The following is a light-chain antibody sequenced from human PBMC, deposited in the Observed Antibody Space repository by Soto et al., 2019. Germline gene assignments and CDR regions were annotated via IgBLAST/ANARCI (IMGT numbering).Light chain of an antibody. J-gene: IGKJ1*01. Sequence: EIVVTQSPLSLPVTPGEPASISCKSSQSLLHSNGNTYLDWYLQKPGQSPQLLIYLGSNRASGVHDRFSGRGSGTDFTLNSSSGEGEVVGVQYCMQAIHARTFGQGTKVEIK. CDR1: QSLLHSNGNTY. V-gene: IGKV2-28*01. CDR2: LGS. CDR3: MQAIHART.